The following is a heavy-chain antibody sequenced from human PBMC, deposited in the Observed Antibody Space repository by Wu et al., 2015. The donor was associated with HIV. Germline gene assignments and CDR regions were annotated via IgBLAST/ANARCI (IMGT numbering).Heavy chain of an antibody. CDR3: ARDGYRRDDYTRDYGMDV. J-gene: IGHJ6*02. CDR2: ISGHNGDS. D-gene: IGHD5-24*01. CDR1: GYTFNTYG. V-gene: IGHV1-18*01. Sequence: QVRLVQSGVEVKETGASVKVSCKASGYTFNTYGISWVRQAPGQGLEWMGWISGHNGDSKYAQRFQARVTLTTDTSTSTAYMELRSLRSDDTAVYFCARDGYRRDDYTRDYGMDVWGQGTTVTVSS.